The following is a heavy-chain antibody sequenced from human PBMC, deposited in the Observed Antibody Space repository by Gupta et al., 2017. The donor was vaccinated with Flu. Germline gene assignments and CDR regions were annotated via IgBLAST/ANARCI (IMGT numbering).Heavy chain of an antibody. CDR3: ARARIVGRFDY. D-gene: IGHD1-26*01. CDR2: ITTYSYI. Sequence: EVQLVESGGGLVNPGGSLTLSCAASGFPFSSYSMNWVRQAPGKGLEWVSSITTYSYIYYADSVKGRFTLSRDNAKNSLYLQMTSLRAEDTAVYYCARARIVGRFDYWGQGTLVTVSS. CDR1: GFPFSSYS. J-gene: IGHJ4*02. V-gene: IGHV3-21*01.